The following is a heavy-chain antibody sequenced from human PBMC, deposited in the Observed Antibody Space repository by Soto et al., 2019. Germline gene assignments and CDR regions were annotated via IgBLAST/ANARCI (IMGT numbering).Heavy chain of an antibody. V-gene: IGHV1-18*01. CDR1: GYTFTSYG. D-gene: IGHD6-13*01. J-gene: IGHJ4*02. CDR3: ARVSIAAAPRDY. Sequence: ASVKVSCKASGYTFTSYGISWVLQAPGQGLEWMGWISAYNGNTNYAQKLQGRVTTTTDTSTSTAYMELRSLRSDDTAVYYCARVSIAAAPRDYWGQGTLVTVSS. CDR2: ISAYNGNT.